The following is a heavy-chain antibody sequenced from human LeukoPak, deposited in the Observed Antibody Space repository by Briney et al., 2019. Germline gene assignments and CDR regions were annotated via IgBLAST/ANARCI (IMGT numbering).Heavy chain of an antibody. J-gene: IGHJ6*02. CDR2: ISAYNGNT. CDR3: ARDHYYDSSGYYDYYYGMDV. V-gene: IGHV1-18*01. Sequence: ASVKVSCKASGYTFTSYGISWVRQAPGQGLEWMGWISAYNGNTNYAQKLQGRVTMTTDTSTSTAYMELRSLRSDDTAVYYCARDHYYDSSGYYDYYYGMDVWGQGTTVTVSS. D-gene: IGHD3-22*01. CDR1: GYTFTSYG.